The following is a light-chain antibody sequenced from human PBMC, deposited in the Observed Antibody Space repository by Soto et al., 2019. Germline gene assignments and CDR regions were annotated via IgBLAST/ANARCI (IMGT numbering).Light chain of an antibody. CDR1: SSDVGAYNY. Sequence: QPVLTQPASVSGSPGQSITISCTGTSSDVGAYNYVSWYQQHPGKAPKLMIYDVSKRPSGVPDRFSGSKSGNTASLTISGLQAEDEADYYCCSYAGSYLVVFGGGTQLTVL. J-gene: IGLJ2*01. V-gene: IGLV2-11*01. CDR3: CSYAGSYLVV. CDR2: DVS.